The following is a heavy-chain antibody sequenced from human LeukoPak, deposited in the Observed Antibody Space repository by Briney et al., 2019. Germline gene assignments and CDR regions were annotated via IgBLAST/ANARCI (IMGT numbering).Heavy chain of an antibody. CDR3: ARFYYDSSGYSSGTN. CDR1: GGSISSSSYY. CDR2: IYYSGST. D-gene: IGHD3-22*01. V-gene: IGHV4-39*07. Sequence: SETLSLTCSVSGGSISSSSYYWGWIRQPPGKGLEWIGSIYYSGSTYYNPSLKSRVTISVDKSKNQFSLKLSSVTAADTAVYYCARFYYDSSGYSSGTNWGQGTLVTVSS. J-gene: IGHJ4*02.